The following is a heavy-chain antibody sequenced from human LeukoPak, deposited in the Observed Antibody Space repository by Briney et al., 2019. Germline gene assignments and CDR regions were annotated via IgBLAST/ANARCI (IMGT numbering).Heavy chain of an antibody. CDR2: LDPGGSDT. CDR1: GYLFNTYW. J-gene: IGHJ4*02. Sequence: GESLKISCQGSGYLFNTYWIGRVRQLPGKGLEWMGILDPGGSDTRYSPAFQGQVTMSADKSITTAYLQWSSLKASDTAIYYCARRLDRWNFDLWGQGTLVTVSS. V-gene: IGHV5-51*01. D-gene: IGHD4-23*01. CDR3: ARRLDRWNFDL.